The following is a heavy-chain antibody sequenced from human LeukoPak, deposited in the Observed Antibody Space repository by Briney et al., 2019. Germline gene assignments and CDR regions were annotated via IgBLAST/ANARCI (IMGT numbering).Heavy chain of an antibody. CDR1: GGSISSGDYY. CDR2: IYYHGST. V-gene: IGHV4-30-4*01. Sequence: SQTLSLTCTVFGGSISSGDYYWSWIRQPPGQGLEWIGYIYYHGSTYYNPSLKSRVIISVDTSKNQFSLKLSSMTAADTAVYYCARERTYYFDYWGQGTQVTVSS. J-gene: IGHJ4*02. CDR3: ARERTYYFDY.